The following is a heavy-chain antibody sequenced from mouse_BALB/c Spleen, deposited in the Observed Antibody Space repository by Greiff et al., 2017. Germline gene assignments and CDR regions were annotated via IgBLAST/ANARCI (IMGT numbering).Heavy chain of an antibody. V-gene: IGHV1-14*01. J-gene: IGHJ4*01. Sequence: VQLKQSGPELVKPGASVKMSCKASGYTFTSYVMHWVKQKPGQGLEWIGYINPYNDGTKYNEKFKGKATLTSDKSSSTAYMELSSLTSEDSAVYYCARVGVLYAMDYWGQGTSVTVSS. CDR2: INPYNDGT. CDR1: GYTFTSYV. D-gene: IGHD3-3*01. CDR3: ARVGVLYAMDY.